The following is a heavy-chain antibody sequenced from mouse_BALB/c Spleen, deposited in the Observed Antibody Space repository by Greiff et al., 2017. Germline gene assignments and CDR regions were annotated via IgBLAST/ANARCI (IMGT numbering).Heavy chain of an antibody. D-gene: IGHD1-1*01. J-gene: IGHJ3*01. CDR3: ARLDGSSPWFAY. CDR2: ISSGGSYT. V-gene: IGHV5-6*01. CDR1: GFTFSSYG. Sequence: EVMLVESGGDLVKPGGSLKLSCAASGFTFSSYGMSWVRQTPDKRLEWVATISSGGSYTYYPDSVKGRFTISRDNAKNTLYLQMSSLKSEDTAMYYCARLDGSSPWFAYWGQGTLVTVSA.